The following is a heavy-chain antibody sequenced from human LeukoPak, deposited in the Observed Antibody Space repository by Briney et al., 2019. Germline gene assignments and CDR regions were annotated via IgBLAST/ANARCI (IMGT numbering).Heavy chain of an antibody. CDR1: GGSISSYY. Sequence: SETLSLTCTVSGGSISSYYWSWIRQPPGKGLEWIGYIYYSGSTNYNPSLKSRVTISVDTAKNQFSLKLSSVTAADTAVYYCARAGYYYYGMDVWGQGTTVTVSS. CDR2: IYYSGST. J-gene: IGHJ6*02. CDR3: ARAGYYYYGMDV. V-gene: IGHV4-59*01.